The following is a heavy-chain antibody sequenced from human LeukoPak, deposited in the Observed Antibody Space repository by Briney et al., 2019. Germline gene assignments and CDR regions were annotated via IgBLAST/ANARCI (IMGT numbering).Heavy chain of an antibody. CDR3: ARVIGGYTYGYTPNDY. CDR1: GFTFSSYA. Sequence: PGRSLRLSCAASGFTFSSYAMHWVRQAPGKGLEWVAVISYDGSNKYYADSVKGRFTISRDNSKNTLYLQMNSLRAEDTAVYYCARVIGGYTYGYTPNDYWGQGTLVTVSS. CDR2: ISYDGSNK. D-gene: IGHD5-18*01. V-gene: IGHV3-30-3*01. J-gene: IGHJ4*02.